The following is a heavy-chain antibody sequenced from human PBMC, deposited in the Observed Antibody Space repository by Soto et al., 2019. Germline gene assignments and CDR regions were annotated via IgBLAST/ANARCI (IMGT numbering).Heavy chain of an antibody. V-gene: IGHV3-23*01. CDR2: VGGGGDDT. Sequence: GSLRLSCAASGFTFSNYAMSWVRQAPGKGLEWVSGVGGGGDDTYYAGSVKGRFTISRDNPKSTLFLQMNSLRVEDTAVYYCAKDRMSYNNVWDPFDIWGQGTVVTVSS. J-gene: IGHJ3*02. CDR1: GFTFSNYA. CDR3: AKDRMSYNNVWDPFDI. D-gene: IGHD3-10*01.